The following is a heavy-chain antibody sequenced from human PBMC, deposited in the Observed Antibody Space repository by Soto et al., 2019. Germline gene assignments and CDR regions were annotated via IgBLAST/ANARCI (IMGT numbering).Heavy chain of an antibody. J-gene: IGHJ6*03. CDR2: ISGSGGRT. CDR3: AKDSVPLAARRVDYYYYMDV. V-gene: IGHV3-23*01. CDR1: GFTYSSYA. D-gene: IGHD6-6*01. Sequence: GGSLRLSCAASGFTYSSYAMSWVCQAPGKGLEWVSAISGSGGRTYYVDSVKGRFSISRDNSNNTLFLQMNSLRAEDTAVYYCAKDSVPLAARRVDYYYYMDVWGKGTTVTVSS.